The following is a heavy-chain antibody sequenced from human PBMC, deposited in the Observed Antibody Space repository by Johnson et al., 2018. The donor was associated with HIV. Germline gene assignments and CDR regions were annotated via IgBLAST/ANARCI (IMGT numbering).Heavy chain of an antibody. CDR2: ISSSGSTI. Sequence: QVLLVESGGGLVKPGGSLRLSCAASGFTFSDYYMVWIRQAPGKGLEWLSSISSSGSTIYYADSVKGRFTISRDNAKNSVFLQMNSLRAEDTAVYYCAREFLYGDYQDAFDIWGQGTMVTVSS. CDR3: AREFLYGDYQDAFDI. V-gene: IGHV3-11*04. J-gene: IGHJ3*02. CDR1: GFTFSDYY. D-gene: IGHD4-17*01.